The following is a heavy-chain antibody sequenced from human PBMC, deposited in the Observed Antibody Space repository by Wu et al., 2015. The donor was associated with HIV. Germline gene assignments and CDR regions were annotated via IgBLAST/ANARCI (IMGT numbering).Heavy chain of an antibody. CDR1: GGTFSNYA. V-gene: IGHV1-69*13. Sequence: QVQLVQSGAEVKKTGSSLKVSCKAGGTFSNYAISWVRQAPGQGPEWMGRIIPIFGTTNYAQNFQGRVTITADESTGIVYMEVSSLRSEDTAVYYCARAGSSSWLYYFDYWGQGTLVTVSS. J-gene: IGHJ4*02. CDR2: IIPIFGTT. CDR3: ARAGSSSWLYYFDY. D-gene: IGHD6-13*01.